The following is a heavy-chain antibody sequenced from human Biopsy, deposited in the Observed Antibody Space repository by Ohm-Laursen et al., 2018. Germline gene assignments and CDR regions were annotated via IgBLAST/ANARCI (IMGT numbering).Heavy chain of an antibody. J-gene: IGHJ6*02. D-gene: IGHD1-1*01. CDR3: ARAKLEPVYYYYGMDV. V-gene: IGHV1-18*01. CDR1: GYTFTSYG. Sequence: ESSVKVSCKASGYTFTSYGISWVRQAPGQGLEWMGWIKTENGNTIYAQNLQGRVTMTADTSTSTAYMEVTSLRSDDTAVYYCARAKLEPVYYYYGMDVWGQGTTVTVSS. CDR2: IKTENGNT.